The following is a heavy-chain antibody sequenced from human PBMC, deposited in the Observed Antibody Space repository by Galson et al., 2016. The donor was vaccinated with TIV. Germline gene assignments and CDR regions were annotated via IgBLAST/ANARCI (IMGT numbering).Heavy chain of an antibody. J-gene: IGHJ4*02. CDR1: RFKFSDYW. V-gene: IGHV3-7*01. Sequence: SLRLSCAVSRFKFSDYWMSWVRQAPGKGLEWVANIKEDGSEKNYVGSVEGRFAVSRDNGKNSLYLQMTSLRVEDTAVYYCATNWAPDYWGQGTLVTVSS. D-gene: IGHD1-1*01. CDR2: IKEDGSEK. CDR3: ATNWAPDY.